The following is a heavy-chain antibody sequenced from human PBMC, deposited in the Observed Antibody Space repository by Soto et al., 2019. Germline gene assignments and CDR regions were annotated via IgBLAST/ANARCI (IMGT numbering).Heavy chain of an antibody. CDR1: GGSISSYY. Sequence: PSETLSLTYTVSGGSISSYYWSWIRQPPGKGLEWIGYIYYSGSTNYNPSLKSRVTISVDTSKNQFSLKLSSVTAADTAVYYCARSGGSSGWFSFDYWGQGTLVTVS. J-gene: IGHJ4*02. D-gene: IGHD6-19*01. CDR2: IYYSGST. CDR3: ARSGGSSGWFSFDY. V-gene: IGHV4-59*08.